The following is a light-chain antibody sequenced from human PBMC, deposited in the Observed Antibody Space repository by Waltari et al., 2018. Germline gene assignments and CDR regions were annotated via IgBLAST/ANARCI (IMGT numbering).Light chain of an antibody. CDR2: RNN. CDR3: QSYDSNLVL. J-gene: IGLJ2*01. V-gene: IGLV1-40*01. CDR1: SSNIGAGFD. Sequence: QSVLTQPPSVSGAPGQRVTISCTGSSSNIGAGFDVHWYQQLPGTAPKLLIYRNNNRPSGGPDRFSGSKSGTSASLAITGLQAEDEADYYCQSYDSNLVLFGGGTKLTVL.